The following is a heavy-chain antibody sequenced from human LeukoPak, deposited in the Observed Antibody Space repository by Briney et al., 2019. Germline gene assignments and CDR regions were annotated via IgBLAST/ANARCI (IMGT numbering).Heavy chain of an antibody. CDR1: GGSISSSSYY. CDR2: IYYSGST. Sequence: PSETLSLTCTVSGGSISSSSYYWGWIRQPPGEGLEWIGSIYYSGSTYYNPSLKSRVTISVDTSKNQFSLKLSSVTAADTAVYYCARHVSSSWYLSGYYGMDVWGQGTTVTVSS. J-gene: IGHJ6*02. D-gene: IGHD6-13*01. CDR3: ARHVSSSWYLSGYYGMDV. V-gene: IGHV4-39*01.